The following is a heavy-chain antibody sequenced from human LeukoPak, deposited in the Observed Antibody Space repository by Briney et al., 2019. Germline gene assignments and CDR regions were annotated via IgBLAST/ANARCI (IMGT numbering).Heavy chain of an antibody. CDR1: GYTFTGYY. CDR2: INPNNGGT. D-gene: IGHD1-26*01. Sequence: ASVKVSCKASGYTFTGYYMHWVRQAPGQGLEWMGWINPNNGGTNYAQKFQGRVTMTRDTSISTAYMELRRLRSDDTAVYYCARDRSEWEVYLDYWGQGTLVTVSS. V-gene: IGHV1-2*02. CDR3: ARDRSEWEVYLDY. J-gene: IGHJ4*02.